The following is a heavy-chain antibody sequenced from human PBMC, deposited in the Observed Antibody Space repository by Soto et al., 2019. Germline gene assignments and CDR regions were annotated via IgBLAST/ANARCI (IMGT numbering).Heavy chain of an antibody. V-gene: IGHV4-61*01. D-gene: IGHD2-21*01. CDR1: GGSVSSGNYY. Sequence: SETLSLTCTVSGGSVSSGNYYWNWIRQSPGKGLEWIGYIYSSGSTHYNPSLQNRVTISIDTSKNQVSLKVNSVTAADTAVYYFAKDHPPSCGVSYFACWAQGPLAPLSS. CDR3: AKDHPPSCGVSYFAC. CDR2: IYSSGST. J-gene: IGHJ4*02.